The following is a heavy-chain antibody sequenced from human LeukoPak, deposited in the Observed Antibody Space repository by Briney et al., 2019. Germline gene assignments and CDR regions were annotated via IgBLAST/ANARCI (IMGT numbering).Heavy chain of an antibody. CDR1: VYSIRSGYS. J-gene: IGHJ5*02. V-gene: IGHV4-38-2*01. CDR3: ARSMISMLKVNWFDP. Sequence: PSETLSLTCSVSVYSIRSGYSWGWIRQPPGKGLEWIGSISHSGNTYYNPSLKSRVTISLDTSKNQFSLKLNSVTAADTAVYFCARSMISMLKVNWFDPWGQGTLVTVSS. D-gene: IGHD3-16*01. CDR2: ISHSGNT.